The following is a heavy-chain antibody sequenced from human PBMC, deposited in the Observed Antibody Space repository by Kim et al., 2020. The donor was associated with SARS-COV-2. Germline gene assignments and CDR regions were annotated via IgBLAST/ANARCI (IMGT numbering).Heavy chain of an antibody. J-gene: IGHJ4*02. D-gene: IGHD3-9*01. V-gene: IGHV3-21*01. Sequence: GGSLRLSCAASGFTFSSYSMNWVRQAPGKGLEWVSSISSSSSYIYYADSVKGRYTISRDNAKNSLYVQMNSLRAEDTAVYYCARGKEYYDILTGHLLFDYRGKRTLVTVSA. CDR1: GFTFSSYS. CDR2: ISSSSSYI. CDR3: ARGKEYYDILTGHLLFDY.